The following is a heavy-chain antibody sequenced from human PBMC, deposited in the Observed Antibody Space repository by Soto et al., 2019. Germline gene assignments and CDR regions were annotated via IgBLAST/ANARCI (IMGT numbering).Heavy chain of an antibody. CDR3: AREFGEVGDSST. CDR1: GGSIRSGGYY. CDR2: IYYSGST. J-gene: IGHJ5*02. Sequence: SETLSLTCTVSGGSIRSGGYYWGWIRQHPVKGLEWIGYIYYSGSTNYNPSLKSRVTISVDTSKNQFSLKLSSVTAADTAVYYCAREFGEVGDSSTWGQGTLVTVSS. D-gene: IGHD3-22*01. V-gene: IGHV4-61*08.